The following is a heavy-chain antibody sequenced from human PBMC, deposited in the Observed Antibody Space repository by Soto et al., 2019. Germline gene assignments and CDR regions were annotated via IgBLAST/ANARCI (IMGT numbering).Heavy chain of an antibody. V-gene: IGHV3-74*01. Sequence: GSLRLSCDASGFVFTNVWMHWVRHVPGKGLVWVARIDTSGHSTNYAESVKGRCTISRDNAKNPVSLQMNSLRVEDTGVYYCAKDSWYFDLWSQGSQVAVSA. CDR2: IDTSGHST. J-gene: IGHJ4*02. CDR3: AKDSWYFDL. CDR1: GFVFTNVW. D-gene: IGHD6-13*01.